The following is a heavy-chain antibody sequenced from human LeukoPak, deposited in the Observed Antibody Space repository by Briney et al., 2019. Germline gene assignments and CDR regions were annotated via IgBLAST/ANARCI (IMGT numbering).Heavy chain of an antibody. CDR3: ARGLGGSDPNDSSASGRDWFDP. D-gene: IGHD3-22*01. CDR2: INHSGST. V-gene: IGHV4-34*01. CDR1: GGSFSGYY. J-gene: IGHJ5*02. Sequence: PSETLSLTCAVYGGSFSGYYWSWIRQPPGKGLEWIGEINHSGSTNYNPSLKSRVTISVDTSKNQFSLKLSSVTAADTAVYYCARGLGGSDPNDSSASGRDWFDPWGQGTLVTVSS.